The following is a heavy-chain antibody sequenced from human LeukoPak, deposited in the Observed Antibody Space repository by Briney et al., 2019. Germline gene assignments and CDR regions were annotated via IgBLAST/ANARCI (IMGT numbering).Heavy chain of an antibody. CDR1: GGSISSYY. D-gene: IGHD3-3*01. CDR2: IYYSGST. J-gene: IGHJ4*02. V-gene: IGHV4-59*01. CDR3: ARGSYYDFWSGYYTSYYFDY. Sequence: SQTLSLTCTVSGGSISSYYWSWIRQPPGKGLEWIGYIYYSGSTNYNPSLKSRVTISVDTSKNQFSLKLSSVTAADTAVYYCARGSYYDFWSGYYTSYYFDYWGQGTLVTVSS.